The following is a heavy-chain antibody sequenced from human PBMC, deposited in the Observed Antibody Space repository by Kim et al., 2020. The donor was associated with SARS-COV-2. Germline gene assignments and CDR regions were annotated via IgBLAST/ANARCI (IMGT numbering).Heavy chain of an antibody. D-gene: IGHD2-21*02. CDR1: GGSISSSSYY. J-gene: IGHJ2*01. Sequence: SETLSLTCTVSGGSISSSSYYWGWIRQPPGKGLEWIGSIYYSGSTYYNPSLKSRVTISVDTSKNQFSLKLSSVTAADTAVYYCARGYCGGDCYSSYFDLWGRGTLVTVSS. V-gene: IGHV4-39*01. CDR2: IYYSGST. CDR3: ARGYCGGDCYSSYFDL.